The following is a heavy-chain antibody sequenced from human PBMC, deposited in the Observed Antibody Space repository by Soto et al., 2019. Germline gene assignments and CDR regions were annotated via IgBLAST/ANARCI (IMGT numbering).Heavy chain of an antibody. J-gene: IGHJ4*02. D-gene: IGHD2-2*01. CDR2: IYHSGNT. CDR1: GDSISSSPYY. CDR3: ARLRAADGYCSSPTCYDF. V-gene: IGHV4-39*01. Sequence: SETLSLTCTVSGDSISSSPYYWGWIRQPPGKGLEWLASIYHSGNTYYNPSLETRLTISVDTSTNQFSLKLASVTAADTALYYCARLRAADGYCSSPTCYDFWGQGTRVTVSS.